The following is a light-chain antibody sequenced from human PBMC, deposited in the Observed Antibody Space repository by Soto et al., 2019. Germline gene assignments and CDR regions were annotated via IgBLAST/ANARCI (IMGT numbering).Light chain of an antibody. Sequence: DILLTQSPSFLSASVGDRVTITCRASQGISSYLAWYQQKPGKAPNFLIYAASTLQSGVPTRFSGSGSGTEFTLTISSLHPEDFATYYRQQLNSYPITFGQGTRLEI. CDR1: QGISSY. CDR2: AAS. CDR3: QQLNSYPIT. J-gene: IGKJ5*01. V-gene: IGKV1-9*01.